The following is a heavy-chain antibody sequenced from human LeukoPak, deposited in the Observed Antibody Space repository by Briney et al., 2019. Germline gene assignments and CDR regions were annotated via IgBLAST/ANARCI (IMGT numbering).Heavy chain of an antibody. CDR2: ISGGGGST. J-gene: IGHJ6*02. CDR3: AKDVFSDYGDDV. V-gene: IGHV3-23*01. D-gene: IGHD2/OR15-2a*01. CDR1: GFTFSSYA. Sequence: GGSLRLSCAASGFTFSSYAMNWVRQAPGKGLEWVSAISGGGGSTYYADSVKGRFNISRENSKNTMYLQMNSLRAEDTAVYYCAKDVFSDYGDDVWGQGTTVTVSS.